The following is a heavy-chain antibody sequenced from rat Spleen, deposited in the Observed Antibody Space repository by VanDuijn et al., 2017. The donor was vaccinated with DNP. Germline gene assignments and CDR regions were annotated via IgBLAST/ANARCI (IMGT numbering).Heavy chain of an antibody. CDR3: TSVETTYYFDH. Sequence: QVQLKESGPGLVQPSQTLSLTCTVSGFSLTNNSVSWVRQPPGKGLEWMGGIWGEGSTDYNSALKSRLSISRDTSKNQVFLKMDSLQTDDTAIYYCTSVETTYYFDHWGQGVIVTVSS. V-gene: IGHV2-1*01. CDR1: GFSLTNNS. CDR2: IWGEGST. J-gene: IGHJ2*01. D-gene: IGHD1-10*01.